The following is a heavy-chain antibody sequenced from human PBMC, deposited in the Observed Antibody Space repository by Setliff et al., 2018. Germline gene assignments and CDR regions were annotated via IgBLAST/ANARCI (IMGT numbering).Heavy chain of an antibody. CDR3: ARDRQYCSSPTCYSSYFYYYGMDV. V-gene: IGHV4-38-2*02. Sequence: SETLSLTCAVSGGSISRDCHWGWIRQPPGKGLEWIGSIYYSGNTYYNASLKGRVTISGDTSKNQFSLKLTAVTAADTAVYYCARDRQYCSSPTCYSSYFYYYGMDVWGQGTTVTVSS. D-gene: IGHD2-2*02. J-gene: IGHJ6*02. CDR1: GGSISRDCH. CDR2: IYYSGNT.